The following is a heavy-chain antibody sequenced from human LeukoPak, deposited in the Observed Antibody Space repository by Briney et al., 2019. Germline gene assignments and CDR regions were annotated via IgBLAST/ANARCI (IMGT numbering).Heavy chain of an antibody. D-gene: IGHD3-10*01. CDR3: ASPDFGSGSYLGS. Sequence: SETLSLTCAVYGGSFSGYYWSWIRQPPGKGLEWIGEINHSGSTNYNPSLKSRVTISVDTSKNQFSLRLRSVTAADTAVYYCASPDFGSGSYLGSWGQGTLVTVSS. CDR2: INHSGST. CDR1: GGSFSGYY. V-gene: IGHV4-34*01. J-gene: IGHJ4*02.